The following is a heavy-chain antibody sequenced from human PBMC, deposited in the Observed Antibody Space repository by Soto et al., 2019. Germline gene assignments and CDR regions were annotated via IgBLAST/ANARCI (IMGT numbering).Heavy chain of an antibody. D-gene: IGHD3-22*01. J-gene: IGHJ4*02. CDR3: ARQIYDSDTGPNFQYYFDS. Sequence: GESLKISCKGSGYSFAGYWITWVRQKPGKGLEWMGRIDPSDSQTYYSPSFRGHVTISVTKSIITVFLQWSSLRASDTAMYYCARQIYDSDTGPNFQYYFDSWGQGTPVTVSS. V-gene: IGHV5-10-1*01. CDR1: GYSFAGYW. CDR2: IDPSDSQT.